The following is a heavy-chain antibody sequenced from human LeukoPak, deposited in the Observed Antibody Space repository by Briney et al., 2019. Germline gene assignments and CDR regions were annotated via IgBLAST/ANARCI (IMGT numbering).Heavy chain of an antibody. D-gene: IGHD3-22*01. Sequence: SQTLSLTCTDPGGSLSSGSYYWGWVRQPAGTGLGCLGRIYTSGSTNYNPSLKTRVTISVDTSKNQFSLKLSSVTAADTAVYYCARSRHDSSGYYADAFDIWGQGTMVTVSS. CDR1: GGSLSSGSYY. CDR2: IYTSGST. CDR3: ARSRHDSSGYYADAFDI. J-gene: IGHJ3*02. V-gene: IGHV4-61*02.